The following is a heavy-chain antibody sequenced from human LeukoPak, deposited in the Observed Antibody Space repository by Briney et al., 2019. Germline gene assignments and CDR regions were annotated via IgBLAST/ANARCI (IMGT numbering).Heavy chain of an antibody. D-gene: IGHD3-10*01. CDR3: ARHVNHQLWFGEVTPRQAFDI. Sequence: PSETLSLTCTVSGGSVSSGSYYWSWIRQPPGKGLEWIGYIYYSGSANYNPSLKSRVTISVDTSKNQFSLKLSSVTAADTAVYYCARHVNHQLWFGEVTPRQAFDISGQGTMVTVSS. J-gene: IGHJ3*02. CDR2: IYYSGSA. CDR1: GGSVSSGSYY. V-gene: IGHV4-61*01.